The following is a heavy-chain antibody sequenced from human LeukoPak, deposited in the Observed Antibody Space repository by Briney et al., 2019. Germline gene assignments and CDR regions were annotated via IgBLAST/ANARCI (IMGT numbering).Heavy chain of an antibody. CDR3: ARDKSWAAAGSYYYYYGMDV. Sequence: GASVKVSCKASGYTLTGHYIHWVRQAPGQGLEWMGWTNPNSGGTKYAQKFQGWVTMTRDTSISTAYMELSRLRSDDTAVYYCARDKSWAAAGSYYYYYGMDVWGQGTTVTVSS. CDR2: TNPNSGGT. D-gene: IGHD6-13*01. V-gene: IGHV1-2*04. J-gene: IGHJ6*02. CDR1: GYTLTGHY.